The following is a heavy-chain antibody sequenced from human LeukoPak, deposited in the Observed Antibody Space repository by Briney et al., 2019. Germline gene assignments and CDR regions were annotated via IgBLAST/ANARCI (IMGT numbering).Heavy chain of an antibody. J-gene: IGHJ3*02. D-gene: IGHD4-23*01. Sequence: SETLSLTCTVSGGSISSSSYYWGWIRQPPGKGLEWIGSIYYSGSTYYNPSLKSRVTISVDTSKNQFSLKLSSVTAADTAVYYCARTTVVTHDAFDIWGQGTMVTVSS. V-gene: IGHV4-39*01. CDR2: IYYSGST. CDR3: ARTTVVTHDAFDI. CDR1: GGSISSSSYY.